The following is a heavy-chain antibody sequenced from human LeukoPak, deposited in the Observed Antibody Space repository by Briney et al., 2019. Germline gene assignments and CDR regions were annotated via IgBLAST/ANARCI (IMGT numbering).Heavy chain of an antibody. CDR1: GFTFSSYA. D-gene: IGHD3-22*01. V-gene: IGHV3-30-3*01. Sequence: PGGSLRLSCAASGFTFSSYATHWVRQAPGKGLEWVAVISYDGSNKYYADSVKGRFTISRDNSKNTLYLQMNSLRAEDTAVYYCARAYYDSSGYYYWPAYWGQGTLVTVSS. J-gene: IGHJ4*02. CDR3: ARAYYDSSGYYYWPAY. CDR2: ISYDGSNK.